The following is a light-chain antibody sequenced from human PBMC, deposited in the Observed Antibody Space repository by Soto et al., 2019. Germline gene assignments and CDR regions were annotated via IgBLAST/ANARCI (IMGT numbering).Light chain of an antibody. J-gene: IGKJ1*01. CDR3: LQYSSYSWT. Sequence: DIQMTQSPSTLSASVGDTVTITCRASQTISGWLAWYQQKPGKAPELLIFDASNLKSGVSSRFSGSGSGTEFTLTISSLQPDDVATYYCLQYSSYSWTFGQGTKVDIK. V-gene: IGKV1-5*01. CDR2: DAS. CDR1: QTISGW.